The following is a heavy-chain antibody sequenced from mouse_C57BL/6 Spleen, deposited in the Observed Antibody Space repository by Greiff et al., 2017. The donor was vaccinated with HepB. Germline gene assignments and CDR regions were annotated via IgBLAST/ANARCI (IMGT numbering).Heavy chain of an antibody. CDR2: IYPSDSET. CDR1: GYTFTSYW. D-gene: IGHD3-1*01. Sequence: VQLQQSGAELVRPGSSVKLSCKASGYTFTSYWMAWVKQRPGQGLEWIGNIYPSDSETHYNQKFKDKATLTVDKSSSTAYMQLSSLTSEDSAVYYCARGGASSRGVDDWGQGTTLTVSS. CDR3: ARGGASSRGVDD. J-gene: IGHJ2*01. V-gene: IGHV1-61*01.